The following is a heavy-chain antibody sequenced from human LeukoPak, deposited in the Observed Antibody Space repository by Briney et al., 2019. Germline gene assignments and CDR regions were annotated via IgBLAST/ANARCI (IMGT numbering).Heavy chain of an antibody. CDR1: GFTFSSYA. Sequence: GGSLRLSCAASGFTFSSYAMSWVRQAPGKGLEWVSAISGSGGSTYYADSVKGQFTISRDNSKNTLYLQMNSLGAEDTAVYYCAMLPEYYFDYWGQGTLVTVSS. CDR2: ISGSGGST. V-gene: IGHV3-23*01. J-gene: IGHJ4*02. CDR3: AMLPEYYFDY.